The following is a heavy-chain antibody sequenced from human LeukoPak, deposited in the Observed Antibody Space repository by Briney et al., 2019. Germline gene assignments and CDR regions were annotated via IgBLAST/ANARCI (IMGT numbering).Heavy chain of an antibody. D-gene: IGHD3-10*01. CDR1: GGSISSYY. CDR3: ARGYYGSGSYSYYFDY. Sequence: KPSETLSLTCTVSGGSISSYYWSWIRQPPGKGLEWIGYIYYSGSTNYNPSLKSRVTMSVDTSKNQFSLRLSSVTAADTAVYYCARGYYGSGSYSYYFDYWGQGTLVTVSS. CDR2: IYYSGST. J-gene: IGHJ4*02. V-gene: IGHV4-59*08.